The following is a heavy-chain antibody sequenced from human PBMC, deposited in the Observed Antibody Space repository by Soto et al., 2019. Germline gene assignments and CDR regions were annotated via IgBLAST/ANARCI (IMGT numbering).Heavy chain of an antibody. CDR2: IIPYYNTL. Sequence: QAQVVQSGAEVRKPGSSVKLSCKASEGTFNSYAIAWVRQAPGQGLEWMGGIIPYYNTLNYAQKFQDRVTITADESTNTVYKELSSLRSDDTAVYFCASGASRWYPYFFDSWAQGTLVTVSS. CDR3: ASGASRWYPYFFDS. D-gene: IGHD6-13*01. V-gene: IGHV1-69*01. J-gene: IGHJ4*02. CDR1: EGTFNSYA.